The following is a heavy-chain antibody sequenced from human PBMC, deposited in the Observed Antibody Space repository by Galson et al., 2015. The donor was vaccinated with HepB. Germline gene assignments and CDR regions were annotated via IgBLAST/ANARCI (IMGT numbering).Heavy chain of an antibody. CDR3: ARGAPVAVVTATLNNWFDP. CDR2: ISAYDSFT. Sequence: QSGAEVKKPGASVKVSCKASGYTFSSYSIAWVRQAPGQGLEWMGWISAYDSFTNYAQKLQGRVTMTTETSTTTAYMELRSLRSDDTAVYYCARGAPVAVVTATLNNWFDPWGQGTLVTVSS. J-gene: IGHJ5*02. D-gene: IGHD2-15*01. V-gene: IGHV1-18*01. CDR1: GYTFSSYS.